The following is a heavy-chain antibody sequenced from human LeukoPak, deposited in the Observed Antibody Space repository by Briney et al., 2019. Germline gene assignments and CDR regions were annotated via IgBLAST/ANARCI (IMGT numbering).Heavy chain of an antibody. D-gene: IGHD3-22*01. CDR1: GYTFTSYG. CDR2: ISAYNGNT. Sequence: ASVKVSCKASGYTFTSYGISWVRQAPGQGLEWMGWISAYNGNTNYAQKLQGRVTMTTDTSTSTAYMELRSLRSDDTAVYYCARDGYYDSSGQNTYGMDVWGQGTMVTVSS. J-gene: IGHJ6*02. CDR3: ARDGYYDSSGQNTYGMDV. V-gene: IGHV1-18*01.